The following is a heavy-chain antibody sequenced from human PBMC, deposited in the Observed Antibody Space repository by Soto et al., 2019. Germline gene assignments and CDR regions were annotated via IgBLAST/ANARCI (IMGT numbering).Heavy chain of an antibody. V-gene: IGHV3-48*01. D-gene: IGHD2-15*01. J-gene: IGHJ4*02. CDR2: ISSSSSTI. CDR3: ASGRVVGAYDY. CDR1: GFTFSSYS. Sequence: EVQLVESGGGLVQPGGSLRLSCAASGFTFSSYSMHWVRQAPGKGLEWVSYISSSSSTIHYADSVKGRFTISRDNAKNSLYLHMTSLSAEATAVYTCASGRVVGAYDYWGQGTLVTVSS.